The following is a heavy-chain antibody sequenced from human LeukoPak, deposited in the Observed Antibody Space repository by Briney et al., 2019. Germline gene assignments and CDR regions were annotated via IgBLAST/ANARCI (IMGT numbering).Heavy chain of an antibody. V-gene: IGHV7-4-1*02. D-gene: IGHD3-3*01. J-gene: IGHJ4*02. CDR3: ARGPNYDYWSGYEAHDY. Sequence: ASVKVSCKASGYTFTSYAINWVRQAPGQGLEWMGWINTNTGNPMYAQGFTGRFVFSLDTSVTTAYLQISSLKAEDTAVYYCARGPNYDYWSGYEAHDYWGQGTLVTVSS. CDR2: INTNTGNP. CDR1: GYTFTSYA.